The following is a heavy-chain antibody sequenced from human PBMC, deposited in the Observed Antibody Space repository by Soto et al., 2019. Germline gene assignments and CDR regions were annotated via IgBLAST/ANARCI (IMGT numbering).Heavy chain of an antibody. J-gene: IGHJ4*02. CDR3: ARIQVGAKGWPVGYFDY. CDR1: GGSISSSSYY. D-gene: IGHD1-26*01. CDR2: IYYSGST. V-gene: IGHV4-39*01. Sequence: QLQLQESGPGLVKPSETLSLTCTVSGGSISSSSYYWGWIRQPPGKGLEWIGSIYYSGSTYYNPSLKSRVTISVDTSKNQFSLKLSSVTAADTAVYYCARIQVGAKGWPVGYFDYWGQGTLVTVSS.